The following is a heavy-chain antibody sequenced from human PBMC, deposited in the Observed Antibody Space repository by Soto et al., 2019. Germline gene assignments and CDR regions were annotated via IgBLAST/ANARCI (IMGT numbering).Heavy chain of an antibody. J-gene: IGHJ3*02. CDR1: GYTFTSYA. D-gene: IGHD3-10*01. CDR2: INAGNGNT. V-gene: IGHV1-3*01. Sequence: QVQLVQSGAEVKKPGASVKVSCKASGYTFTSYAMHWVRQAPGQRLEWMGWINAGNGNTKYSQKFQGRVTITRDTSARTAYMELSSLRSEDTAVYYFARVLTMVRGVILDAFDIWGQGTMVTVSS. CDR3: ARVLTMVRGVILDAFDI.